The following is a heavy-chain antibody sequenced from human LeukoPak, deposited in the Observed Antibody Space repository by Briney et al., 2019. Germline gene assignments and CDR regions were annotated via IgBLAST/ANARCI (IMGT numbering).Heavy chain of an antibody. CDR3: ARDLGYGDYGWYFDL. CDR1: GYTFTSYG. CDR2: ISAYNGNT. Sequence: ASVKVSCKASGYTFTSYGISWVRQAPGQGLEWMGWISAYNGNTNYAQKLQGRVTMTTDTSTSTAYMELRSLRSDDTAVYYCARDLGYGDYGWYFDLWGRGTLVTVSS. D-gene: IGHD4-17*01. V-gene: IGHV1-18*01. J-gene: IGHJ2*01.